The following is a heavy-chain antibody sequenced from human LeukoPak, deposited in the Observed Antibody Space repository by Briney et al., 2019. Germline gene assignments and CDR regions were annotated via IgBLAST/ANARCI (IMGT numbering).Heavy chain of an antibody. CDR2: IKEDGREK. CDR1: GFTLSSYW. D-gene: IGHD2-15*01. V-gene: IGHV3-7*03. J-gene: IGHJ3*02. CDR3: ARDWVAGVPFDAFDI. Sequence: GGSLSLSCAASGFTLSSYWMSWVRQAPGKGLEWVANIKEDGREKYYLDSVKGRFIISRDNAKNSLYLHMNSLTAEDTAMYYCARDWVAGVPFDAFDIWGQGTMVSVSS.